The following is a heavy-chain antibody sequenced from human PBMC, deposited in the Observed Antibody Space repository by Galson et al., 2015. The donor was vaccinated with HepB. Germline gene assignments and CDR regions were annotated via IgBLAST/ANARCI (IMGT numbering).Heavy chain of an antibody. Sequence: SLRLSCAASGFTFSRYGMHWVRQAPGKGLERVAAIWFDGSATFYRDSVKGRFSISRDDSKNILHLQMNSLRAEDTAVYSCARDAPFDSSGWTNWFDPWGQGTLVTVSS. J-gene: IGHJ5*02. D-gene: IGHD6-19*01. CDR3: ARDAPFDSSGWTNWFDP. CDR1: GFTFSRYG. V-gene: IGHV3-33*01. CDR2: IWFDGSAT.